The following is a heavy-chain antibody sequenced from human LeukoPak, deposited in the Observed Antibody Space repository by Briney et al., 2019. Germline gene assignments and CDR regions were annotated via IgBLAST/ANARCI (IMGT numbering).Heavy chain of an antibody. J-gene: IGHJ4*02. Sequence: SETLSLTCTVSGGSISTYYWSWIRQPPGKGLEWIGYIYYSGITNYNPSLKSRATISVDTSKNQFSPKLNSVTAADTAVYYCAKRGSNTWSDFDYWGQGTLVTVSS. CDR2: IYYSGIT. CDR1: GGSISTYY. V-gene: IGHV4-59*08. D-gene: IGHD6-13*01. CDR3: AKRGSNTWSDFDY.